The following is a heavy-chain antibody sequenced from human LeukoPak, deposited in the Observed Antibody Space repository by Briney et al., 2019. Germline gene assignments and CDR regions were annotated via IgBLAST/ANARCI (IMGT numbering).Heavy chain of an antibody. CDR3: ASLSNTRDY. V-gene: IGHV4-34*01. J-gene: IGHJ4*02. Sequence: TSETLSLTCAVYGGSFSGYYWSWIRQPPGKGLEWIGEINHSGSTNYSPSLKSRVTISVDTSKNQFSLKLSSVTAADTAVYYCASLSNTRDYWGQGTLVTVSS. D-gene: IGHD2-2*02. CDR2: INHSGST. CDR1: GGSFSGYY.